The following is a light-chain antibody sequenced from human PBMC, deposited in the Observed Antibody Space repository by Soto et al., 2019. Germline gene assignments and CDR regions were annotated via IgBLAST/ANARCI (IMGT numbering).Light chain of an antibody. CDR3: QQYVTYLWT. CDR1: QDIGSW. Sequence: DIQMTQSPSTLSASVGDRVTVTCRASQDIGSWLAWYQQKPGQAPTLLIFDASNLEDGVPSRFSAGGSGTEFTLTIPSLQPDDFATDYSQQYVTYLWTFGQGTKVEVK. J-gene: IGKJ1*01. CDR2: DAS. V-gene: IGKV1-5*01.